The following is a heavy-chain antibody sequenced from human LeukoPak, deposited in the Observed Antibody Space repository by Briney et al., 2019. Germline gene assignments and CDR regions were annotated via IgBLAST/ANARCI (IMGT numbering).Heavy chain of an antibody. CDR2: IYHSGST. D-gene: IGHD3-22*01. CDR1: GYSISSGYY. CDR3: ARGPYSYDSSGCFDY. Sequence: SATLSLTCTVSGYSISSGYYWGWIRQPPGKGLEWIGSIYHSGSTYYNPSLKSRVTISVDTSKNQFSLRLNSVTATDTAMYYCARGPYSYDSSGCFDYWGQGALVTVSS. V-gene: IGHV4-38-2*02. J-gene: IGHJ4*02.